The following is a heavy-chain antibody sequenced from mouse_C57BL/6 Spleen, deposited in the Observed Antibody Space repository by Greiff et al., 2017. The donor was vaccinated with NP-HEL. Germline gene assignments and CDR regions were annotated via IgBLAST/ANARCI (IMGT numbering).Heavy chain of an antibody. CDR3: ARSRQLRLYYFDY. J-gene: IGHJ2*01. CDR2: IYPGDGDT. CDR1: GYAFSSYW. Sequence: QVQLQQSGAELVKPGASVKISCKASGYAFSSYWMNWVKQRPGKGLEWIGQIYPGDGDTNYNGKFKGKATLTADKSSSTAYMQLSSLTSEDSAVYFCARSRQLRLYYFDYWGQGTTLTVSS. D-gene: IGHD3-2*02. V-gene: IGHV1-80*01.